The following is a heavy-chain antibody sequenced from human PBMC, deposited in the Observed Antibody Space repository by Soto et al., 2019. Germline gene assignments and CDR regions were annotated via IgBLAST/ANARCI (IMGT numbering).Heavy chain of an antibody. CDR1: GFTFSSYA. J-gene: IGHJ4*02. V-gene: IGHV3-23*01. D-gene: IGHD1-26*01. Sequence: EVQLLESGGGLVQPGGSLRLSCAASGFTFSSYARSWVRQAPGKGLEWVSAISGSGGSTYYADSVKGRFTISRDNSKNTLYLQMNSLRAEDTAVYYCAKREYSGSQHLDYWGQGTLVTVSS. CDR3: AKREYSGSQHLDY. CDR2: ISGSGGST.